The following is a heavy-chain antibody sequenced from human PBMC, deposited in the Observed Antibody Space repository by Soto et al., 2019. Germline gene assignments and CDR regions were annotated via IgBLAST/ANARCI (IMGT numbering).Heavy chain of an antibody. J-gene: IGHJ4*02. CDR3: VRVGVGIGNHFDS. CDR1: NGSISGFY. CDR2: IHYSGRT. Sequence: SETLSLTCSVSNGSISGFYWTWIRQPPGKILEWIGYIHYSGRTDYNPSLTSRATMSVDTSKNQFSLNLKSITAADTAVYYCVRVGVGIGNHFDSWGRGTLVTVSS. D-gene: IGHD1-26*01. V-gene: IGHV4-59*12.